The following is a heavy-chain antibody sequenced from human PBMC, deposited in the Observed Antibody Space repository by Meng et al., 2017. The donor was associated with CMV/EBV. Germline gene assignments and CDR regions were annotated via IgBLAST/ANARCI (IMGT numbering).Heavy chain of an antibody. D-gene: IGHD3-10*01. J-gene: IGHJ4*02. Sequence: LRPSCTVSGGSISSGDYYWSWIRQPPGKGLEWIGYIYYSGSTYYNPSLKSRVTISVDTSKNQFSLKLSSVTAADTAVYYCARVMERPVRGVIGIWGQGTLVTVSS. V-gene: IGHV4-30-4*08. CDR2: IYYSGST. CDR1: GGSISSGDYY. CDR3: ARVMERPVRGVIGI.